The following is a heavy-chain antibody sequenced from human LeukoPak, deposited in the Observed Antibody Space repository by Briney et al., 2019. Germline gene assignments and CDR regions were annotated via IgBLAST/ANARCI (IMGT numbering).Heavy chain of an antibody. Sequence: PGGSLRLSCAASGFTFSNYAMSWVRQAPGTGLEWVSTISGSGDTTYYADSVKGRFTISRDNSKNTLFVQMNSPRAEDTAVYYCAKLRGGSYYYFDYWGQGTLVTVSS. CDR1: GFTFSNYA. J-gene: IGHJ4*02. D-gene: IGHD1-26*01. V-gene: IGHV3-23*01. CDR2: ISGSGDTT. CDR3: AKLRGGSYYYFDY.